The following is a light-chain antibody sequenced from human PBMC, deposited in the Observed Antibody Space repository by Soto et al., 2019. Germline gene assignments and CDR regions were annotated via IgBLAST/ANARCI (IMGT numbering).Light chain of an antibody. V-gene: IGLV2-8*01. CDR3: NSYAGTNNLV. CDR1: SSDVGGYNY. CDR2: EVS. Sequence: QSVLTQPPSASGSPGQSVTISCTGTSSDVGGYNYVSWYQQHPGKAPKLMIYEVSERPSGVPDRFSGSKSGNMASLTVSGLQAEDEADYYCNSYAGTNNLVFGGGTKLTVL. J-gene: IGLJ2*01.